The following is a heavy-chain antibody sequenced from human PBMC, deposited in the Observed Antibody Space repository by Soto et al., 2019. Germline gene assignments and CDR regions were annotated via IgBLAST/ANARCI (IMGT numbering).Heavy chain of an antibody. J-gene: IGHJ6*03. CDR1: GYTFTSYD. CDR3: ARGGYGSGSYFLRYYYYMDV. Sequence: QVKLVQSGAEVKKPGASVKVSCKASGYTFTSYDINWVRQATGQGLEWMGWMNPNSGNTGYAQKFQGRVTMTRNTSVGTAYMELSSLRSEDTAVYYCARGGYGSGSYFLRYYYYMDVWGKGTTVTVSS. D-gene: IGHD3-10*01. V-gene: IGHV1-8*01. CDR2: MNPNSGNT.